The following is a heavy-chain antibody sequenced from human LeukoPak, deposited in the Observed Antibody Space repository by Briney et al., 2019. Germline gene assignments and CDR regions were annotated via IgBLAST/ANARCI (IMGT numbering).Heavy chain of an antibody. CDR1: GFIFSNYA. CDR2: ITGSGGST. Sequence: PGASLRLSCAASGFIFSNYAMSWVRQAPGKGLEWVSAITGSGGSTYYADSVKGRFTISRDNSKNTLYVKMNTLRAEDTAVYYCAKWGDYNILTGYYVSDFWGQGTLVTVSS. CDR3: AKWGDYNILTGYYVSDF. V-gene: IGHV3-23*01. J-gene: IGHJ4*02. D-gene: IGHD3-9*01.